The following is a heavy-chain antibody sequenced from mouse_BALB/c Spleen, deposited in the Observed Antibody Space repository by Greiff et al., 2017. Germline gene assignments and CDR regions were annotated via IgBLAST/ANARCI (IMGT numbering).Heavy chain of an antibody. CDR2: IDPANGNT. J-gene: IGHJ2*01. CDR1: GFNINDTY. D-gene: IGHD1-1*01. Sequence: VQLQQSGAELVKPGASVKLSCTASGFNINDTYMHWVKQRPEQGLEWIGRIDPANGNTKYDPKFQGKATITADTSSNTAYLQLSSLTSEDTAVYYCASPYYYGSSYFDYWGQGTTLTVSS. CDR3: ASPYYYGSSYFDY. V-gene: IGHV14-3*02.